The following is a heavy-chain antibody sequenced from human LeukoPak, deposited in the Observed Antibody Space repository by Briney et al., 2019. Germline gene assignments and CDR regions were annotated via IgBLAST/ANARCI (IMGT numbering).Heavy chain of an antibody. J-gene: IGHJ3*02. D-gene: IGHD2-8*02. V-gene: IGHV1-2*02. CDR1: GYTFTGYY. CDR2: INPNSGGT. CDR3: ARWGGVHYPPDDAFDI. Sequence: ASVKVSCKASGYTFTGYYMHWVRQAPGQGLEWMGWINPNSGGTNYAQKFQGRVTMTRDTSISTAYMELSRLRSDDTAVYYCARWGGVHYPPDDAFDIWGQGTMVTVSS.